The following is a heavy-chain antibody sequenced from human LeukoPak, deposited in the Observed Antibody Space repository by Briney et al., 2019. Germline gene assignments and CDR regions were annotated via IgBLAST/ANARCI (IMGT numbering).Heavy chain of an antibody. CDR2: IYPGDSDT. CDR1: GYTFSSYW. J-gene: IGHJ4*02. V-gene: IGHV5-51*01. Sequence: GESLKISCKGSGYTFSSYWIGWVRQMPGKGLEWMEIIYPGDSDTRYSPSLQGQVTISVDTSIGTAYLQWSSLKASDTAIYYCARQNDFRLDYWGQGTLVTVSS. CDR3: ARQNDFRLDY. D-gene: IGHD3-3*01.